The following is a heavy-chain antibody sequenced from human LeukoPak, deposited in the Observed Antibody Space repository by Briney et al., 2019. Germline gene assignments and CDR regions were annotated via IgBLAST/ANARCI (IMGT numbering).Heavy chain of an antibody. CDR2: ISGSGGNT. J-gene: IGHJ4*02. V-gene: IGHV3-23*01. CDR1: GFTFSSYG. CDR3: ASGPYSSGWYKY. Sequence: GGSLRLSCAASGFTFSSYGMSWVRQPPGKGLEWVSSISGSGGNTYYADSVKGRFTISRDNSKNTWYLQMNSLRAEDTAVYYCASGPYSSGWYKYWGQGTLVTVSS. D-gene: IGHD6-19*01.